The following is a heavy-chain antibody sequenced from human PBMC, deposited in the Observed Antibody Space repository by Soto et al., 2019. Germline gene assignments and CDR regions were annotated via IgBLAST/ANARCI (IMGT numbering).Heavy chain of an antibody. CDR1: GASRGGGDY. D-gene: IGHD6-25*01. Sequence: SETLSLTCTVSGASRGGGDYWSWIRQHPGKGLEWMGYINYSGSTYYNPSLKSRISISADTPKNQFFLKLSSVTAADTAVYYCARGLGHGTNPAALLGHNSVDVLRKRTTVIVSS. V-gene: IGHV4-31*03. J-gene: IGHJ6*04. CDR3: ARGLGHGTNPAALLGHNSVDV. CDR2: INYSGST.